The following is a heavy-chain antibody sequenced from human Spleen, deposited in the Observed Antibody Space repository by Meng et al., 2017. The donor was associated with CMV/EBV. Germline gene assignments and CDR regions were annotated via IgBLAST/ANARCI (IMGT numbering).Heavy chain of an antibody. CDR1: GFTFSSYG. J-gene: IGHJ6*02. CDR3: AKEGRGSGSSYYYGMDV. CDR2: IWYDGSNK. D-gene: IGHD3-10*01. Sequence: GESLKISCAASGFTFSSYGMHWVRQAPGKGLEWVAVIWYDGSNKYYADSVKGRFTISRDNSKNTLYLQMNSLRAEDTAVYYCAKEGRGSGSSYYYGMDVWGQGTTVTVSS. V-gene: IGHV3-33*06.